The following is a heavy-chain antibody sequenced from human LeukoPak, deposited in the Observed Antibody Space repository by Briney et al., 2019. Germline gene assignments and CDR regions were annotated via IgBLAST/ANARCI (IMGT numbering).Heavy chain of an antibody. Sequence: GGSLRLSCAASGFTVSSNYMSWVRQAPGKGLEWVSVIYSGGSTYYADYVKGRFTISRDSSKNTLYLQMNSLRAEDTAVYYCARGVGGYDLLAYYYYYYMDVWGKGTTVTVSS. CDR1: GFTVSSNY. V-gene: IGHV3-53*01. CDR3: ARGVGGYDLLAYYYYYYMDV. CDR2: IYSGGST. D-gene: IGHD5-12*01. J-gene: IGHJ6*03.